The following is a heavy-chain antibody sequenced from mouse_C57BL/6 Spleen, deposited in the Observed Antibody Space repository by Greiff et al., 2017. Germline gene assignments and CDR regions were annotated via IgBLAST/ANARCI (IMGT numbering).Heavy chain of an antibody. J-gene: IGHJ4*01. V-gene: IGHV2-3*01. CDR1: GFSLTSYG. CDR3: AKRYSRNYLGAMDY. Sequence: QVQLKESGPGLVAPSQSLSITCTVSGFSLTSYGVSWVRQPPGKGLEWLGVIWGDGSTNYHTAPITRQSISKENTKSQVFLKQNSLQTDDTATYYCAKRYSRNYLGAMDYWGQGTSVTVSS. D-gene: IGHD2-5*01. CDR2: IWGDGST.